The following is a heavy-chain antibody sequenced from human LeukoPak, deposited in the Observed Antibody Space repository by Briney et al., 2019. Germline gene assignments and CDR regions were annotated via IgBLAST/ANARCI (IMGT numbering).Heavy chain of an antibody. CDR2: IYTSGST. V-gene: IGHV4-4*07. CDR1: GGSISSYY. Sequence: SETLSLTCTVSGGSISSYYWSWIRQPAGKGLEWIGRIYTSGSTNYNPSLKSRVTMSVDTSKNQFSLKLSSVTAADTAVYYCARGGYYYGSSGYYYLDYWGQGTLVTVSS. D-gene: IGHD3-22*01. CDR3: ARGGYYYGSSGYYYLDY. J-gene: IGHJ4*02.